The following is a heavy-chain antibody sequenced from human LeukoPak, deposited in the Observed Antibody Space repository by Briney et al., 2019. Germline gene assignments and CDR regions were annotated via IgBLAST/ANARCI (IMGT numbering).Heavy chain of an antibody. V-gene: IGHV1-18*01. CDR1: GYTFTSYG. CDR2: ISAYNGKT. Sequence: ASVKVSCKASGYTFTSYGISWVRQAPGQGLEGMGWISAYNGKTNYAQKLQGRVTMTTDTSTSTAYMELRSLRSDDTAVYYCARESYCSSTSCYSDYYYYGMDVWGQGTTVTVSS. D-gene: IGHD2-2*01. CDR3: ARESYCSSTSCYSDYYYYGMDV. J-gene: IGHJ6*02.